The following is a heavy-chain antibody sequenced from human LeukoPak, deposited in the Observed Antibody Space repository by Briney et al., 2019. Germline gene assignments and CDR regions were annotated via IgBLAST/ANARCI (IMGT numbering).Heavy chain of an antibody. D-gene: IGHD5-18*01. CDR3: ARDRGYSYAKKSSEYYYMDV. J-gene: IGHJ6*03. Sequence: GASVTVSCKASRGTFSNYAISWVRQAPGQGLEWMGGIIPIFGTANYAQKLQGRVTITADESTSTVYMELSSLTSEDTAVYYCARDRGYSYAKKSSEYYYMDVWGKGTTVTISS. CDR1: RGTFSNYA. CDR2: IIPIFGTA. V-gene: IGHV1-69*13.